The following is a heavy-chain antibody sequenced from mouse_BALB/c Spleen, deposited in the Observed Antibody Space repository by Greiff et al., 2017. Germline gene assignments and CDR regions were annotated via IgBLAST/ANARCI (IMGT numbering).Heavy chain of an antibody. CDR2: IYPGSGST. D-gene: IGHD2-4*01. CDR3: ARWDYDLFDY. V-gene: IGHV1-55*01. CDR1: GYNFTSYW. Sequence: QVQLQQPGAELVKPGTSVKLSCKASGYNFTSYWINWVKLRPGQGLEWIGDIYPGSGSTNYNEKFKSKATLTVDTSSSTAYMQLSSLASEDSALYYCARWDYDLFDYWGQGTTLTVSS. J-gene: IGHJ2*01.